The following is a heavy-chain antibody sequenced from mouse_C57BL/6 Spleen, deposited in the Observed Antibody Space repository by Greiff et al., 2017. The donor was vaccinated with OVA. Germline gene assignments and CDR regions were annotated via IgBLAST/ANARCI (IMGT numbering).Heavy chain of an antibody. V-gene: IGHV5-9*01. D-gene: IGHD2-3*01. Sequence: EVQLVESGGGLVKPGGSLKLSCAASGFTFSSYTMSWVRQTPEKRLEWVATISGGGGNTYYPDSVKGRFTISRDNAKNTLYLQMSSLRSEDTALYYCARHDGYDWYFDVWGTGTTVTVSS. CDR2: ISGGGGNT. CDR3: ARHDGYDWYFDV. J-gene: IGHJ1*03. CDR1: GFTFSSYT.